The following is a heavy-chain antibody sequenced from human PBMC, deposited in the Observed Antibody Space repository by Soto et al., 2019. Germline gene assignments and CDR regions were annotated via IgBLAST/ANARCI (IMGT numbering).Heavy chain of an antibody. CDR3: AKDQPWDSSSWGEGELYFDY. J-gene: IGHJ4*02. Sequence: GGSLRLSCAASGFTFSSYAMSWVRQAPGKGLEWVSAISGSGGSTYYADSVKGRFTISRDNSKNTLYLQMNSLRAEDTAVYYCAKDQPWDSSSWGEGELYFDYWGQGTLVTVSS. V-gene: IGHV3-23*01. CDR2: ISGSGGST. D-gene: IGHD6-13*01. CDR1: GFTFSSYA.